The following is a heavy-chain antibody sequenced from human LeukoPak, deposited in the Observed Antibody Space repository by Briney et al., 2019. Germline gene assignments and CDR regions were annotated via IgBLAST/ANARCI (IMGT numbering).Heavy chain of an antibody. J-gene: IGHJ6*02. D-gene: IGHD2-15*01. Sequence: GRSLRLSCAASGFTFRSYGMHWVRQAPGKGLEWVAVIWYDGSNKYCADSVKGRFTISRDNSKNTLYLEMSSLRAEDTAVYYCARDCRSAGYYYYYGMDVWGQGTTVTVSS. CDR3: ARDCRSAGYYYYYGMDV. CDR2: IWYDGSNK. CDR1: GFTFRSYG. V-gene: IGHV3-33*01.